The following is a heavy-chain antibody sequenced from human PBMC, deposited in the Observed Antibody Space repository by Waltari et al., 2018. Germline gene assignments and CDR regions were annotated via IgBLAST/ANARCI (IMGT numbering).Heavy chain of an antibody. Sequence: VQLLESGGGLVQPGASVKVSCKVSGYTLTELSMHWVRQAPGKGLEWMGGFDPEDGETIYAQKFQGRVTMTEDTSTDTAYMELSSLRSEDTAVYYCATSRLVVFVGGVWSWAFDIWGQGTMVTVSS. CDR3: ATSRLVVFVGGVWSWAFDI. CDR1: GYTLTELS. CDR2: FDPEDGET. V-gene: IGHV1-24*01. J-gene: IGHJ3*02. D-gene: IGHD2-8*02.